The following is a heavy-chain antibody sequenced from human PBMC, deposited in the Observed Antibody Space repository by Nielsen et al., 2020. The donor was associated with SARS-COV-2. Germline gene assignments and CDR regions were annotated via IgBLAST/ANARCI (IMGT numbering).Heavy chain of an antibody. CDR3: AKLPGGSGWSDAFDI. Sequence: GGSLRLSCAASGFTFDDYAMHWVRQAPGKGLEWVSGISWNSGSIGYADSVKGRFTISRDNAKNSLYLQMNSLRAEDTALYYYAKLPGGSGWSDAFDIWGQGTMVTVSS. D-gene: IGHD6-19*01. V-gene: IGHV3-9*01. J-gene: IGHJ3*02. CDR1: GFTFDDYA. CDR2: ISWNSGSI.